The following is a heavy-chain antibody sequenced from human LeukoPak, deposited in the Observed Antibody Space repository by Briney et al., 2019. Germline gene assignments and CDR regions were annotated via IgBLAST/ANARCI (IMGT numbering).Heavy chain of an antibody. D-gene: IGHD3-22*01. CDR2: IKDNGREQ. Sequence: PGGSLRLSCTASGFTFSNSWMNWVRQAPGKGLEWVANIKDNGREQYYLDSVKGRFTISRDNAKNSLYLQMNSLRDEDTAVYYCARGFPPHYYDSSGYQNPFDYWGQGTLVTVSS. CDR1: GFTFSNSW. J-gene: IGHJ4*02. V-gene: IGHV3-7*02. CDR3: ARGFPPHYYDSSGYQNPFDY.